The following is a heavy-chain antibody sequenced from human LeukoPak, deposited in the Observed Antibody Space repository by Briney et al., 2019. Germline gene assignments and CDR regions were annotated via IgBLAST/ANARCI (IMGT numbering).Heavy chain of an antibody. V-gene: IGHV3-23*01. CDR1: GFTFNNYA. D-gene: IGHD2-21*01. Sequence: GGSLRLSCAASGFTFNNYAMNWVRQAPGKGLEWVSVVGGGETYYTDSVKGRFTISRDNSKNTVSLEMNSLRPEDTAIYYCAKDAWSGNGIYDPFDIWGQGTMATVSS. CDR3: AKDAWSGNGIYDPFDI. CDR2: VGGGET. J-gene: IGHJ3*02.